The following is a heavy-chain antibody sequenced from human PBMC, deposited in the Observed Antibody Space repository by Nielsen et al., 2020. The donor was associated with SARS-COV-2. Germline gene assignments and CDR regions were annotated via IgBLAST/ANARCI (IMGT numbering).Heavy chain of an antibody. Sequence: ASVKVSCKTSGYTFTSFAMHWVRQAPGQSLEWMGWINAVNGNTKYSQKFQGRVTMTRDTSANTAYMELSSLSSEDTAVYYCARITPSSGWDYWGQGTLVTVSS. CDR1: GYTFTSFA. CDR2: INAVNGNT. V-gene: IGHV1-3*01. D-gene: IGHD6-19*01. CDR3: ARITPSSGWDY. J-gene: IGHJ4*02.